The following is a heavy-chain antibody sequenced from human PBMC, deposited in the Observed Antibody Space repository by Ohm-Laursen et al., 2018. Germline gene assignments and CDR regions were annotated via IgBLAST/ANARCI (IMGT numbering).Heavy chain of an antibody. V-gene: IGHV4-59*07. CDR2: IYYRGTT. Sequence: SDTLSLTCTVSGASISSEYWTWIRQPPGKGLEWIGYIYYRGTTNYNPSLKSRVTISVDTSKNQFSLKLSSVTAADTAVYYCARWPSGGLRGFDYWGQGTLVTVSS. D-gene: IGHD1-26*01. CDR3: ARWPSGGLRGFDY. CDR1: GASISSEY. J-gene: IGHJ4*02.